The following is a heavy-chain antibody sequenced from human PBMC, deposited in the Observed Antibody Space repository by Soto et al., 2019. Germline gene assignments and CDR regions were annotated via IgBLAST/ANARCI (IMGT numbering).Heavy chain of an antibody. Sequence: ASVKVSCKASGYTFTGYYMHWVRQAPGQGLEWMGWINPNSGGTNYAQKSQGRVTMTRDTSISTAYMELSRLRSDDTAVYYCARGRGVVTIFGVVTPAGYGMDVWGQGTTVTVSS. CDR2: INPNSGGT. D-gene: IGHD3-3*01. J-gene: IGHJ6*02. CDR1: GYTFTGYY. CDR3: ARGRGVVTIFGVVTPAGYGMDV. V-gene: IGHV1-2*02.